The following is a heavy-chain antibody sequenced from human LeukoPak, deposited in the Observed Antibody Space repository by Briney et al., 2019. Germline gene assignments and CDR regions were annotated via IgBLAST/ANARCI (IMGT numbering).Heavy chain of an antibody. J-gene: IGHJ4*02. D-gene: IGHD1-26*01. Sequence: GGSLRLSCAASGFTFSSYAMSWVRQAPGKGLEWVSTISESGGGSYSGGGTYYGDSVKGRFIISKDGSTKTLFLQMDRLRADDTGIYYCAKGKVNHLGALDYWGQGALVTVSS. CDR3: AKGKVNHLGALDY. V-gene: IGHV3-23*01. CDR2: ISESGGGSYSGGGT. CDR1: GFTFSSYA.